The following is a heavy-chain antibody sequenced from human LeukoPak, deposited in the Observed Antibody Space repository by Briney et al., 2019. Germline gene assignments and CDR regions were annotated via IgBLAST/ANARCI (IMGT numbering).Heavy chain of an antibody. J-gene: IGHJ4*02. CDR3: HAAVTTWGQFDC. V-gene: IGHV3-21*01. D-gene: IGHD4-11*01. CDR1: GFTFSSYS. Sequence: GGSLRLSCAASGFTFSSYSMNWVRQAPGKGLEWVSSISSSSSYIYYADSVKGRFTTSRDNAKNSLYLQMNSLRAEDTAVYYCHAAVTTWGQFDCWGQGTLVTVSS. CDR2: ISSSSSYI.